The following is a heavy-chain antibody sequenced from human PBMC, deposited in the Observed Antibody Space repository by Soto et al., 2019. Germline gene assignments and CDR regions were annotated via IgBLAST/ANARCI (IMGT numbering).Heavy chain of an antibody. J-gene: IGHJ6*02. CDR1: GFTFSSYG. Sequence: LRLSCAASGFTFSSYGMHWVRQAPGKGLEWVAVIWYDGSNKYYADSVKGRFTISRDNSKNTLYLQMNSLRAEDTAVYYCARALVVVPAAIEAGETYYYYYGMDVWGQGTTVTVSS. D-gene: IGHD2-2*02. CDR3: ARALVVVPAAIEAGETYYYYYGMDV. CDR2: IWYDGSNK. V-gene: IGHV3-33*01.